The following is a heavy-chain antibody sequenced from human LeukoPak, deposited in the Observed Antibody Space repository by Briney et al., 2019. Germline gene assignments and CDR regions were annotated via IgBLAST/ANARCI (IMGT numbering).Heavy chain of an antibody. J-gene: IGHJ4*02. CDR1: GDSTSSSTYY. CDR2: VYYTGST. CDR3: ARHLYSSTRNPTFDY. D-gene: IGHD6-13*01. Sequence: SETLSLTCTVSGDSTSSSTYYWGWIRQPPGRGLEWFGSVYYTGSTYYNPSLKSRVTISVDTSKNQFSLKLSSVTAADTAVYYCARHLYSSTRNPTFDYWGQGTLVTVSS. V-gene: IGHV4-39*01.